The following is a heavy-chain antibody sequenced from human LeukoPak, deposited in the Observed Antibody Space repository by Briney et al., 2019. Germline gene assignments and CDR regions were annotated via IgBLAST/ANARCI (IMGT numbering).Heavy chain of an antibody. CDR1: GGSISSGSYY. Sequence: PSQTLPLTCTVSGGSISSGSYYWSWIRQPAGKGLEWIGRIYTSGSTNYNPSLKSRVTISVDTSKNQFSLKLSSVTAADTAVYYCARDLIYQHGSGSYDGMDVWGQGTTVTVSS. D-gene: IGHD3-10*01. CDR3: ARDLIYQHGSGSYDGMDV. CDR2: IYTSGST. V-gene: IGHV4-61*02. J-gene: IGHJ6*02.